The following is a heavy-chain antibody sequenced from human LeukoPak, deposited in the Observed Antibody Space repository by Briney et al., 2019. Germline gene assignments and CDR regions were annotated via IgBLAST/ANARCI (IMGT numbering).Heavy chain of an antibody. CDR3: AKRIQYSSSSAYFDY. CDR1: GFTFSNYG. V-gene: IGHV3-23*01. Sequence: PGGSLRLSCAASGFTFSNYGMNWVRQAPGKGLEWVSSISDSAGSTFYADSVKGRFTISRDNSKNTLYLQMNSLRAGDTAIYYCAKRIQYSSSSAYFDYWAREPWSPSPQ. J-gene: IGHJ4*02. CDR2: ISDSAGST. D-gene: IGHD6-6*01.